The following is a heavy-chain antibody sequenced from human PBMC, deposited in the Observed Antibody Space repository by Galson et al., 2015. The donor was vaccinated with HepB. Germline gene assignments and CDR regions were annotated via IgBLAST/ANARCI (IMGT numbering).Heavy chain of an antibody. Sequence: QSGAEVKKPGESLKISCKGSGYSFTSYWIGWVRQMPGKGLEWMGIIYPGDSDTRYSPSFQGQVTISADKSISTAYLQWSSLKASDTAMYYCARHLERLVRRVGNAFDIWGQGTMVTVSS. D-gene: IGHD6-19*01. V-gene: IGHV5-51*01. CDR1: GYSFTSYW. J-gene: IGHJ3*02. CDR3: ARHLERLVRRVGNAFDI. CDR2: IYPGDSDT.